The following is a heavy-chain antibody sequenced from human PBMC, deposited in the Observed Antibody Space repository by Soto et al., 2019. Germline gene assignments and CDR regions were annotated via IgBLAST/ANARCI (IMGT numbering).Heavy chain of an antibody. CDR1: GGTFSTYV. D-gene: IGHD1-26*01. CDR3: ARGRPRSGPPFYYYGLDV. CDR2: VIPMSGSS. V-gene: IGHV1-69*06. Sequence: QVQLVQSGAEVKKPGSSVKVSCKASGGTFSTYVISWVRQAPGQGLEWMGRVIPMSGSSYYAQKFQGRVTITADKDTSIAYMEVRSLRSEDTAVYYCARGRPRSGPPFYYYGLDVWGQGTTVIVSS. J-gene: IGHJ6*02.